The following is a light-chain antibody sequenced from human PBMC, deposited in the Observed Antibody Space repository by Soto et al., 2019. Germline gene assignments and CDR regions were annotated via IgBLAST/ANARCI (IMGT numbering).Light chain of an antibody. CDR2: GAS. CDR3: QQYYEWPLT. CDR1: QSIGRS. Sequence: EMVMTQSPATLSVSPGEGATLSCRASQSIGRSLAWYQEKSGQAPRLFIYGASTRATGVPARFSGSGSGTDFTLIISSLQSEDFAVYHCQQYYEWPLTFGGGTKVEIK. J-gene: IGKJ4*01. V-gene: IGKV3-15*01.